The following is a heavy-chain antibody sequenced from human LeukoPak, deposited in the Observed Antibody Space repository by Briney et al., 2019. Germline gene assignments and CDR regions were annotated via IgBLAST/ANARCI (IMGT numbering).Heavy chain of an antibody. V-gene: IGHV3-74*01. D-gene: IGHD1-26*01. J-gene: IGHJ4*02. CDR3: ARDGRSGNFDK. CDR2: IRSDGSIT. Sequence: GGSLRLSCAASGFTFSGYWMHWVRQAPGKGLAWVSVIRSDGSITTYADSVKGRFTISRDTAKNTLYLQMNSLRAEDTAVFYCARDGRSGNFDKWGQGTLVSVSS. CDR1: GFTFSGYW.